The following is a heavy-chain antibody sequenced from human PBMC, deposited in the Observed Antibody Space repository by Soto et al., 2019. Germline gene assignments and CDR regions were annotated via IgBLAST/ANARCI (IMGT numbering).Heavy chain of an antibody. J-gene: IGHJ4*01. CDR1: GGSFSGYY. CDR3: ARARARLEFDY. CDR2: INQSGST. Sequence: PSETLSLTCAVYGGSFSGYYWSWIRQLPGKGREWIGEINQSGSTNYNRSLKRRATISVDTSKNQLSLSLSAVTAADKAVYYCARARARLEFDYWGQGTLVTVSS. V-gene: IGHV4-34*01.